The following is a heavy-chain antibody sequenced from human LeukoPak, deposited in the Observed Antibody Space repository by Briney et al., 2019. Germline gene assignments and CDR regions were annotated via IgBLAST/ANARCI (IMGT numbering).Heavy chain of an antibody. J-gene: IGHJ5*02. CDR3: ARPLMYYCGSETYFWFDP. Sequence: PGGSLRLSCAASGFTFTTYWMGWVRQAPGKGLEWVANIKQDGSEKYYVDSVKGRFTISRDNVKNSLSLQMNSLRAEDTAVYYCARPLMYYCGSETYFWFDPWGQGTLVTVSS. CDR2: IKQDGSEK. D-gene: IGHD3-10*01. CDR1: GFTFTTYW. V-gene: IGHV3-7*01.